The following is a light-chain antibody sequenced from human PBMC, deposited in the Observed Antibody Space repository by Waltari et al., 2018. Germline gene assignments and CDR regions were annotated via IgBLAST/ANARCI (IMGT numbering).Light chain of an antibody. Sequence: EIVLTQSPGNLSLSPGERATLSCRASQRVSSNFLAWYQQKPGQAPRLLIFGASSRSTGIPDRFSGSGSGTDFTLTITRLEPEDFAVYYCQQYGSSPPVITFGQGTRLEIK. V-gene: IGKV3-20*01. CDR1: QRVSSNF. J-gene: IGKJ5*01. CDR3: QQYGSSPPVIT. CDR2: GAS.